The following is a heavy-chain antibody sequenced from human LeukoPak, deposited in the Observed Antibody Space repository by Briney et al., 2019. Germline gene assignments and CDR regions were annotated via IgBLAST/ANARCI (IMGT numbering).Heavy chain of an antibody. CDR1: GFTFSTYW. CDR3: ARESSSGWHYFDF. J-gene: IGHJ4*02. D-gene: IGHD6-19*01. V-gene: IGHV3-74*01. CDR2: INTDGSGT. Sequence: GGSLRLSCAASGFTFSTYWMQWVRQAPGKGLVWVSRINTDGSGTTYADSVKGRFTISRDNSKNTLFLQMNSLTVADTAFYYCARESSSGWHYFDFWGQGTLVSVSS.